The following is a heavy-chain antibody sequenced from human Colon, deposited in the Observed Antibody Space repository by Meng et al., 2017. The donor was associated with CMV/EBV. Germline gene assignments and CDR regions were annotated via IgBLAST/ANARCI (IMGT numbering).Heavy chain of an antibody. J-gene: IGHJ4*02. V-gene: IGHV3-9*01. Sequence: SLKISCAASGSTFDDYAMHWVRQAPGKGLEWVSGINWNSGITVYADSVKGRFIISRDNAMNFVYLQMNGLRAEDTAFYYCAKDLGKLRVGELSSLEYWGQGTLVTVSS. CDR3: AKDLGKLRVGELSSLEY. CDR1: GSTFDDYA. CDR2: INWNSGIT. D-gene: IGHD3-16*02.